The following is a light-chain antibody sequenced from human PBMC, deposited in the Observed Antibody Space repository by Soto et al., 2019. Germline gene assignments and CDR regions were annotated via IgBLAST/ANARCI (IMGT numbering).Light chain of an antibody. CDR2: TNN. J-gene: IGLJ3*02. CDR3: EAWDDSLSGWV. V-gene: IGLV1-44*01. CDR1: STNIGRNS. Sequence: QPVLTQPPSASGTPGQRVSISCSGSSTNIGRNSISWYQNLPGTAPKLLIYTNNQRPSGVPARFSGSKSGTSASLAISGLQSEDEADYYCEAWDDSLSGWVFGGGTKLTVL.